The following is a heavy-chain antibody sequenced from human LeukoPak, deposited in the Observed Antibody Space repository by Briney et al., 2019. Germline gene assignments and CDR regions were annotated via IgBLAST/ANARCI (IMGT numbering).Heavy chain of an antibody. D-gene: IGHD5-24*01. CDR2: ITGSGATT. CDR3: AKDDNWLQFES. V-gene: IGHV3-23*01. Sequence: PGGSLRLSRAASGFTFSGHGMNWVRQAPGKGLEWVSGITGSGATTYYADSVKGRFTISRDNSKNTLYLQMNSLRAKDTAVYYCAKDDNWLQFESWGQGTLVTVSS. J-gene: IGHJ5*01. CDR1: GFTFSGHG.